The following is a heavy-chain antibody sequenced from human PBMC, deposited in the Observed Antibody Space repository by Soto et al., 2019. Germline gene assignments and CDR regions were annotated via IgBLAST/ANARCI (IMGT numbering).Heavy chain of an antibody. CDR2: ISGSGGST. D-gene: IGHD3-3*01. J-gene: IGHJ4*02. V-gene: IGHV3-23*01. CDR1: GFTFSSYA. CDR3: AKDLLSESYDFWSGYFNHFDY. Sequence: GGSLRLSCAASGFTFSSYAMSWVRQAPGKGLEWVSAISGSGGSTYYADSVKGRFTISRDNSKNTLYLQMNSLRAEDTAVYYCAKDLLSESYDFWSGYFNHFDYWGQGTLVTVSS.